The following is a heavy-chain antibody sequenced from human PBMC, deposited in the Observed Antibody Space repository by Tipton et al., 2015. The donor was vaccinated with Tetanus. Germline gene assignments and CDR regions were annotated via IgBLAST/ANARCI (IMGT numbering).Heavy chain of an antibody. CDR3: AKDITGQTGGTLFDY. D-gene: IGHD2-15*01. CDR1: GFTFDDYA. Sequence: SLRLSCAASGFTFDDYAMHWVRQAPGKGLEWVSGISWNSGSIGYADSVKGRFTISRDNAKNSLYLQMNSLRAEDTALYYCAKDITGQTGGTLFDYWGQGTLVTVSS. J-gene: IGHJ4*02. V-gene: IGHV3-9*01. CDR2: ISWNSGSI.